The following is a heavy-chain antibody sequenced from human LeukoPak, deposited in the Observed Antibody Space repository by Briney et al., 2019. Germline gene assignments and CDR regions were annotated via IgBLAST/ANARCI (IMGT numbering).Heavy chain of an antibody. Sequence: GGSLRLSCAASGFTFSTSGMHWVRQAPGKGLEWVAVIWFDGSKKYSADSVKGRFTISRDSSKNTLYLQMNSLRVEDTAVYYCATEGAGVLKGGNFRHWGQGTLVTVSS. D-gene: IGHD2-8*01. CDR3: ATEGAGVLKGGNFRH. V-gene: IGHV3-33*01. CDR1: GFTFSTSG. CDR2: IWFDGSKK. J-gene: IGHJ1*01.